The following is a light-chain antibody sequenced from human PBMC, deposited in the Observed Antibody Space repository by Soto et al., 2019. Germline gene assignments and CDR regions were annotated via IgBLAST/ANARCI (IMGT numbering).Light chain of an antibody. CDR3: SSYAGSNNFV. CDR2: EVS. CDR1: SSDVGGYNY. J-gene: IGLJ1*01. Sequence: QSALTQPPSASGSPGQSVTISCTGTSSDVGGYNYVSWYQQHPGKAPKLMIYEVSKRPSGVPDRFSGSKSGNTASLTVSGPQAEDEADYYCSSYAGSNNFVFGTGTKLTVL. V-gene: IGLV2-8*01.